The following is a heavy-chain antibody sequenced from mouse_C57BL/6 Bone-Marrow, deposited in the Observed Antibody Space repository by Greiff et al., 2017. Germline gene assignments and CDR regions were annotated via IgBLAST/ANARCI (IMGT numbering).Heavy chain of an antibody. V-gene: IGHV1-64*01. Sequence: QVQLQQPGAELVKPGASVKLSCKASGYTFTSYWMHWVKQRPGQGLEWIGMIHPNSGSTNYNEKFKSKATLTVDKSSSTAYMQLSSLTSEDSAVYYCARSRIYGNPPYWYFDVWGTGTTVTVSS. D-gene: IGHD2-1*01. J-gene: IGHJ1*03. CDR2: IHPNSGST. CDR1: GYTFTSYW. CDR3: ARSRIYGNPPYWYFDV.